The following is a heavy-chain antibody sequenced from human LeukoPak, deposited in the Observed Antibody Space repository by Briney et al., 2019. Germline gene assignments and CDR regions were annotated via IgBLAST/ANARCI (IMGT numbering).Heavy chain of an antibody. CDR3: ARGDLPDYYDSSGYYQIDY. CDR1: GYTFTSYG. CDR2: ISAYNGNT. D-gene: IGHD3-22*01. V-gene: IGHV1-18*01. Sequence: ASVKVSCKASGYTFTSYGISWVRQAPGQGLEWMGWISAYNGNTNYAQKLQGRVTMTTDTSTSTAYMELRSLRSDDTAVYNCARGDLPDYYDSSGYYQIDYWGQGTLVTVSS. J-gene: IGHJ4*02.